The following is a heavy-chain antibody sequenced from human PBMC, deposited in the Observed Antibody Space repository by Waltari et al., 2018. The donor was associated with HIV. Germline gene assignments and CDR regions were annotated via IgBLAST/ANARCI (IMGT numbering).Heavy chain of an antibody. J-gene: IGHJ4*02. D-gene: IGHD6-19*01. CDR2: IHTVGST. CDR3: ARGGQSTGWDVWDY. CDR1: GFTVSNNY. V-gene: IGHV3-53*01. Sequence: VQLVESGGDLIQPGGSLRLSCSFSGFTVSNNYMSWVRQAPGKGLEWAPVIHTVGSTYYADSVRGRFTISRDNSKNTLYLQMNSLRAEDTAVYYCARGGQSTGWDVWDYWGQGTRVTVSS.